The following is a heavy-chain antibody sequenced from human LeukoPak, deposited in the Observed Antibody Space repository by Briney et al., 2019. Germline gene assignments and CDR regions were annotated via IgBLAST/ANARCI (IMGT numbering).Heavy chain of an antibody. CDR3: ARNATVTKGGYFDY. Sequence: SETLSLTCTVSGGSISSSSYYWGWIRQPPGKGLEWIGSIYYSGSTYYNPSLKSRVTISVDTSKNQFSLKLSSVTAADTAVYYCARNATVTKGGYFDYWGQGTLVTVSS. V-gene: IGHV4-39*07. D-gene: IGHD4-17*01. CDR2: IYYSGST. CDR1: GGSISSSSYY. J-gene: IGHJ4*02.